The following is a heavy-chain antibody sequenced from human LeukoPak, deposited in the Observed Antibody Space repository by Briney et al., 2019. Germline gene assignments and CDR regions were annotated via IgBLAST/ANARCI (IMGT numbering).Heavy chain of an antibody. V-gene: IGHV4-4*02. CDR2: IYHTGGT. D-gene: IGHD3-22*01. J-gene: IGHJ4*02. CDR3: GRDNYDNSIHHPFDH. Sequence: SETLSLTCTVSGDSISGTTNWWSWVRQPPGKGLEWIGEIYHTGGTNYNPSLKSRITISVDKSQNQFSLKVNSVTAADTAVYYCGRDNYDNSIHHPFDHWGQGTLVTVSS. CDR1: GDSISGTTNW.